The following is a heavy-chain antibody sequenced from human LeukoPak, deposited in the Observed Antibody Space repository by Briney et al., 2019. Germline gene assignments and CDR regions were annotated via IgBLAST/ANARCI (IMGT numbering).Heavy chain of an antibody. CDR2: MHTSGST. D-gene: IGHD6-6*01. CDR1: GGSISSYY. J-gene: IGHJ4*02. Sequence: PSETLSLTCTVSGGSISSYYWSWIRQPAGKGLEWIGRMHTSGSTNYNPSLKSRLTISVDKSKNQFSLKLNSVTAADTAIYYCARDSGSGHFDYWGKGTLVTVSS. CDR3: ARDSGSGHFDY. V-gene: IGHV4-4*07.